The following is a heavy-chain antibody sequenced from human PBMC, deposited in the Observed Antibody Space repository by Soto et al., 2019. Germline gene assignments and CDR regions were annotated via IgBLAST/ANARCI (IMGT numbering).Heavy chain of an antibody. CDR3: ARVSGIAAAGGWFDP. CDR1: GGSFSGYY. D-gene: IGHD6-13*01. Sequence: PSETLSLTCAVSGGSFSGYYWSWIRQPPGKGLEWIGEINHSGSTNYNPSLKSRVTISVDTSKNQFSLKLSSVTAADTAVYYCARVSGIAAAGGWFDPWGQGTLVTVSS. V-gene: IGHV4-34*01. CDR2: INHSGST. J-gene: IGHJ5*02.